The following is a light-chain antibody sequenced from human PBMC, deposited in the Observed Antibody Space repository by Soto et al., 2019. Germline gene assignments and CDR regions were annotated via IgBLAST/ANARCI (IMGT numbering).Light chain of an antibody. J-gene: IGKJ1*01. CDR1: QSLLHSNGYNY. CDR3: MQALQTPWK. Sequence: DILRTHSPLSLPVTPGEPASISCRSSQSLLHSNGYNYLDWYLQKPGQSPQLLIYLGSNRASGVTDRFSGSGSGTDFKLQISRVEAEDVGVYYCMQALQTPWKFGQGTXV. CDR2: LGS. V-gene: IGKV2-28*01.